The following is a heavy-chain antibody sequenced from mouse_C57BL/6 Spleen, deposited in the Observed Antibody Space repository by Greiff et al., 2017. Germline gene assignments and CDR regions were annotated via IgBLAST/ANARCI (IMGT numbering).Heavy chain of an antibody. CDR1: GYTFTSYW. Sequence: VQLQQPGAELVRPGTSVKLSCKASGYTFTSYWMHWVKQRPGQGLEWIGVIDPSDSYTNYNQKFKGKATLTVDTSSSTAYMQLSSLTSEDSAVYYCASYYSNYVGYWGQGTTRTVSS. CDR2: IDPSDSYT. D-gene: IGHD2-5*01. J-gene: IGHJ2*01. CDR3: ASYYSNYVGY. V-gene: IGHV1-59*01.